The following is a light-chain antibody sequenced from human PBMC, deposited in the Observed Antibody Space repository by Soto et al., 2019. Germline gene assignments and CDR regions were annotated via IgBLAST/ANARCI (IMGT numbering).Light chain of an antibody. V-gene: IGLV1-44*01. CDR2: GNS. CDR3: QSYDNSLSGSWV. Sequence: QSVLAQPPSASGTPGQRVTISCSGSTSDVGSNLASWYQQLPGSAPKLLIYGNSNRPSGVPDRFSGSKSGTSASLAINGLQAEDEAHYYCQSYDNSLSGSWVFGGGTKVTVL. J-gene: IGLJ3*02. CDR1: TSDVGSNL.